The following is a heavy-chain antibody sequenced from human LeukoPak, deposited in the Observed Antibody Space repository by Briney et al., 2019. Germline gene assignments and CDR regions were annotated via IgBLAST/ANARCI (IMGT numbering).Heavy chain of an antibody. J-gene: IGHJ4*02. Sequence: GGSLRLSCAASGFTVSSKYMGWVSQAPGKGLEWVSVIHPGGTIYYADSVKGTFTISRDNSKNTLYLEMNTLRVEDTAVYYCAMYSSAWYAVYWGQGTLVTVSS. CDR1: GFTVSSKY. CDR3: AMYSSAWYAVY. CDR2: IHPGGTI. D-gene: IGHD6-19*01. V-gene: IGHV3-66*01.